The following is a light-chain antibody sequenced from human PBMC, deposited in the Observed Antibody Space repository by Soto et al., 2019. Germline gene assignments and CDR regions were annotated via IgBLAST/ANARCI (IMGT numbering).Light chain of an antibody. J-gene: IGKJ2*03. CDR3: QQYGSSSVYS. CDR2: GAS. V-gene: IGKV3-20*01. CDR1: HSISSAY. Sequence: VILTQSPGTVALSPGNRVTLSCRASHSISSAYIAWYQQKPGQTPRLLIYGASSRAAGVPDRFTGGGSGTEFTLNIDRLEPEDCAVYYCQQYGSSSVYSFGQGTKLEIK.